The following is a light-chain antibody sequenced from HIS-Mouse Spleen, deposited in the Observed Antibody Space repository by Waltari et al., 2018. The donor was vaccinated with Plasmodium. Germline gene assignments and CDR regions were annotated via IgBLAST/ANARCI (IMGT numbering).Light chain of an antibody. CDR3: LQDYNYPYT. CDR1: QGIRND. J-gene: IGKJ2*01. V-gene: IGKV1-6*01. CDR2: AAS. Sequence: AIQMTQSPSSLSASVGDRVPITCRASQGIRNDLGWYQQKPGKAPKLLIYAASSLQSGVPSRFSGSGSGTDFTLTISSLQPEDFAAYYCLQDYNYPYTFGQGTKLEIK.